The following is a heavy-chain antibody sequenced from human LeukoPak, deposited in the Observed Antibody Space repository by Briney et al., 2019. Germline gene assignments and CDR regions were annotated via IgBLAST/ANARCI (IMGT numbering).Heavy chain of an antibody. V-gene: IGHV3-21*01. CDR1: GFTLSSYS. Sequence: GGSLRLSCAASGFTLSSYSMNWVRQAPGKGLEWVSSISSSSSYIHFADSVKGRFTVSRDNAKNSLYLQMKSLRVEDTAVYYCARDDSGEAFDIWGQGTMVTVSS. D-gene: IGHD4/OR15-4a*01. CDR3: ARDDSGEAFDI. CDR2: ISSSSSYI. J-gene: IGHJ3*02.